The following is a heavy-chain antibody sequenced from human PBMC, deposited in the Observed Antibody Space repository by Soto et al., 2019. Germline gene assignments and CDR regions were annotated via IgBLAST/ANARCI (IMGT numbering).Heavy chain of an antibody. J-gene: IGHJ5*02. V-gene: IGHV4-30-4*01. CDR1: GGSISSGDYY. CDR2: ISDSGST. Sequence: VQMQASGPGLVKPSQTLSLTCTVSGGSISSGDYYWHWIRQPPGKGLEWIGYISDSGSTYYNPSLKSLVTRAADTAKSKFALKLSTVSAADTAVYYCARDVAGIAARFPWFDPWVQQTLVTVSS. D-gene: IGHD6-6*01. CDR3: ARDVAGIAARFPWFDP.